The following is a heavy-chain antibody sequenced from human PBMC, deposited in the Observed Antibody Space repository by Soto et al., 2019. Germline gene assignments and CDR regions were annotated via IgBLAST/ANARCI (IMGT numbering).Heavy chain of an antibody. CDR2: ISAYNGNT. J-gene: IGHJ4*02. CDR3: ARVEECSGGSCYSGDFDY. Sequence: ASVKVSCKASGYTFTSYGISWVRQAPGQGLEWMGWISAYNGNTNCAQKLQGRVTMTTDTSTSTAYMELRSLRSDDTAVYYCARVEECSGGSCYSGDFDYWGQGTLVTVSS. CDR1: GYTFTSYG. D-gene: IGHD2-15*01. V-gene: IGHV1-18*01.